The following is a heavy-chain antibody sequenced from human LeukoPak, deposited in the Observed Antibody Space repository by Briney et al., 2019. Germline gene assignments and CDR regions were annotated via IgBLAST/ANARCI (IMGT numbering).Heavy chain of an antibody. J-gene: IGHJ5*02. V-gene: IGHV1-18*01. CDR1: GYSFTSYG. Sequence: GSVKVSCKASGYSFTSYGISWVRQAPGQGLEWMGWISAYNGNTNYAQKLQGRVTMTTDTSTSTAYMELRSLRSDDTAVYYCASDDRTYYYVSSGYSIVFSRVWFDPWGQGTLVTVSS. CDR2: ISAYNGNT. CDR3: ASDDRTYYYVSSGYSIVFSRVWFDP. D-gene: IGHD3-22*01.